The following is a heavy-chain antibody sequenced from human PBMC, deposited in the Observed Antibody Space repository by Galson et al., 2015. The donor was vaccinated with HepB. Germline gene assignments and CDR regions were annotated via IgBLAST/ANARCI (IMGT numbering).Heavy chain of an antibody. CDR1: QLVLGDYW. CDR2: INQDGSEE. J-gene: IGHJ5*01. D-gene: IGHD3-3*01. V-gene: IGHV3-7*03. Sequence: SLRLSCADSQLVLGDYWMSWVRLAPGKGLEWVACINQDGSEENYVDSVKGRFTISRDNARNSLFLQMNTLRVEDTAVYYCARDARHRPILFDPWGQGTLVTVSS. CDR3: ARDARHRPILFDP.